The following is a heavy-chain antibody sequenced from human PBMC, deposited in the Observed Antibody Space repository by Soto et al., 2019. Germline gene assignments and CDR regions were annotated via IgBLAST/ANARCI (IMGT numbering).Heavy chain of an antibody. CDR3: AHIDLELRHYPYYFDY. V-gene: IGHV2-5*02. CDR1: GFSLSTSGVG. D-gene: IGHD1-7*01. Sequence: SGPTLVNPTQTRTLTCTFSGFSLSTSGVGVGWIRQPPGKALEWLALIYWDDDKRYSPSLKSRLTITKDTSKNQVVLTMTNMDPVDTATYYCAHIDLELRHYPYYFDYRGQGTLVTVSS. CDR2: IYWDDDK. J-gene: IGHJ4*02.